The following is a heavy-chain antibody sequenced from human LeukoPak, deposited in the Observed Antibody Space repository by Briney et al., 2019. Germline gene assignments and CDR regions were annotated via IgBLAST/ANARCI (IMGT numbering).Heavy chain of an antibody. J-gene: IGHJ4*02. D-gene: IGHD3-3*01. CDR1: GFTLSTYA. CDR3: ANWETKARNFWSGRYFDF. Sequence: PGGSLRLSCAASGFTLSTYAMSWVRQAPGKGLEWVSAISGTGDTTYYAESVKGRFTISRDNSKNTLFLHMNGLRAEDTALYYCANWETKARNFWSGRYFDFWGQGTLVTVSS. CDR2: ISGTGDTT. V-gene: IGHV3-23*01.